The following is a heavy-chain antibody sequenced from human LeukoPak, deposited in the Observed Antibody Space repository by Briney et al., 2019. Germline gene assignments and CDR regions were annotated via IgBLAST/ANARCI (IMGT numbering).Heavy chain of an antibody. D-gene: IGHD3-3*01. J-gene: IGHJ6*02. CDR3: ARQGRFSYFGMDV. Sequence: SETLSLTCTVSGGSISSYYWSWIRQPPGKGLEWIGYIYYTGSTNYNPSLKSRVTMSVDTSKNQFSLKLTSLTAADTAVYYCARQGRFSYFGMDVWGQGTTVTVSS. CDR2: IYYTGST. CDR1: GGSISSYY. V-gene: IGHV4-59*08.